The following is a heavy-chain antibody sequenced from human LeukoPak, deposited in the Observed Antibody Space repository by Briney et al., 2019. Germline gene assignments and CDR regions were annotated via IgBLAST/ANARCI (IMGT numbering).Heavy chain of an antibody. Sequence: GGSLRLSCVVSGVTFNNYGMHWVRQAPGKGLEWVAVISYDASNKQYADSVKGRFTISRDNSKDTLYLQMNSLRAEDTAVYYCVQGNGYNFDYWGQGTLVTVSS. CDR1: GVTFNNYG. J-gene: IGHJ4*02. V-gene: IGHV3-30*03. D-gene: IGHD5-24*01. CDR2: ISYDASNK. CDR3: VQGNGYNFDY.